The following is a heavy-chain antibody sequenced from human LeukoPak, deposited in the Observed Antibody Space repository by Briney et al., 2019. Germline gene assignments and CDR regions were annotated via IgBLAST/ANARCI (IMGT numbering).Heavy chain of an antibody. Sequence: GGTLRLSCVASGFTFSDYWMTWVRQAPGQGLEWVAKINQDGREQYFVDSVKGQFTISRDKAKNSLYMKMDSVRGEVTAVYYCAGGALDYWGQGTLVTVSS. V-gene: IGHV3-7*04. CDR1: GFTFSDYW. J-gene: IGHJ4*02. CDR3: AGGALDY. CDR2: INQDGREQ.